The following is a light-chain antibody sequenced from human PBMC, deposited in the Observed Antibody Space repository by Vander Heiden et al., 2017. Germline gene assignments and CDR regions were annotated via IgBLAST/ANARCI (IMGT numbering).Light chain of an antibody. V-gene: IGKV1-33*01. CDR3: QQYDNRPSIT. CDR1: QDISNY. Sequence: DIQMTQSPSSLSASVGDRVTITCQASQDISNYVNWYQQKPGKAPKLLIYDASNLETGGPSRFSGSGSGTDFTFTISSLQPEDIATYYCQQYDNRPSITFGQGTRLEIK. J-gene: IGKJ5*01. CDR2: DAS.